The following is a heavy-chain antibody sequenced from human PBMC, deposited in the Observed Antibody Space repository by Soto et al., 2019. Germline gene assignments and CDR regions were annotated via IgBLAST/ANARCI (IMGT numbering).Heavy chain of an antibody. Sequence: APVKLSCKPFASTFPSHCVHWVRQAPGQRLEWMGWINAGNGNTKYSQKFQGRVAITRDTSASTAYMELSSLRSEDTAVYYCASSVTAAANLDYWGQGTLVTVSS. D-gene: IGHD2-2*01. CDR3: ASSVTAAANLDY. J-gene: IGHJ4*02. V-gene: IGHV1-3*01. CDR2: INAGNGNT. CDR1: ASTFPSHC.